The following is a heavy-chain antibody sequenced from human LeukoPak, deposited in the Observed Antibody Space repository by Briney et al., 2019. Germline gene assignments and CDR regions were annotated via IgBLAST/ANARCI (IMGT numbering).Heavy chain of an antibody. CDR2: IVVGSGNT. J-gene: IGHJ4*02. CDR3: ARAEGPTTVTYIDY. CDR1: GFTFTSSA. D-gene: IGHD4-17*01. Sequence: GTSVKVSCKASGFTFTSSAMQWVRQARGQRLEWIGWIVVGSGNTNYAQEFQERVTITRDMSTSTAYMELSSLRSEDTAVYYCARAEGPTTVTYIDYWGQGTLVTVSS. V-gene: IGHV1-58*02.